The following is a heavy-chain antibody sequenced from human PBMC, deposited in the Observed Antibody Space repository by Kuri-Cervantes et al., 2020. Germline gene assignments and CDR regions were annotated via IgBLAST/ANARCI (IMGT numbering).Heavy chain of an antibody. CDR2: IYSGGST. Sequence: LSLTCAASGFTVSSNYMSWVRQAPAKGLEWVSVIYSGGSTYYADSVKGRFTISRDNSENTLYLQMNSLRAEDTAVYYCAREGGNFYGSGSYANYYYGMDVWGQGTTVTVSS. J-gene: IGHJ6*02. V-gene: IGHV3-66*01. CDR3: AREGGNFYGSGSYANYYYGMDV. CDR1: GFTVSSNY. D-gene: IGHD3-10*01.